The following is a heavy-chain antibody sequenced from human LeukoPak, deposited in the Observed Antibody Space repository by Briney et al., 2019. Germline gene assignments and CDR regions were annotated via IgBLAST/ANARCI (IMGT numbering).Heavy chain of an antibody. D-gene: IGHD4-11*01. Sequence: SETLSLTCAVYGGSFSGYYWSWIRQPPGKGLEWIGEINHSGSTNYNPSLKSRVTISVDTSKNQFSLKLSSVTAADTAVYYCARERLAVNWFDPWGQGTLVTVSS. CDR1: GGSFSGYY. J-gene: IGHJ5*02. CDR2: INHSGST. V-gene: IGHV4-34*01. CDR3: ARERLAVNWFDP.